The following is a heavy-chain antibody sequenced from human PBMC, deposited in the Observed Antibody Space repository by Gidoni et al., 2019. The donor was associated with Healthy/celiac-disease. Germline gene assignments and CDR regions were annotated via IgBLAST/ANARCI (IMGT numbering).Heavy chain of an antibody. J-gene: IGHJ4*02. CDR1: GFTFSSYA. CDR3: ASEYCSSTSCHFDY. Sequence: QVQLVESGGGVVQPGRSLRLSCAASGFTFSSYAMHWVRQAPGKGLEWVAVISYDGSNKYYADSVKGRFTIYRDNSKNTLYLQMNSLRAEDTAVYYCASEYCSSTSCHFDYWGQGTLVTVSS. D-gene: IGHD2-2*01. V-gene: IGHV3-30*04. CDR2: ISYDGSNK.